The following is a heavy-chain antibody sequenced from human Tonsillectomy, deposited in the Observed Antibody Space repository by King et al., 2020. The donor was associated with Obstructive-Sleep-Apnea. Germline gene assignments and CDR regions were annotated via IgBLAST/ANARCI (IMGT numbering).Heavy chain of an antibody. J-gene: IGHJ4*02. CDR2: IFHSGST. CDR3: ARGGGYFFDY. Sequence: QVQLQESGPGLVKPSVTLSLTCAVSGGSISSNNWWNWVRQPPGKGLEWIGEIFHSGSTNHNPSLKSRVTISIDKSKNHFSLMLSSVTAADTAVYYCARGGGYFFDYWGQGALFTVSS. D-gene: IGHD3-16*01. V-gene: IGHV4-4*02. CDR1: GGSISSNNW.